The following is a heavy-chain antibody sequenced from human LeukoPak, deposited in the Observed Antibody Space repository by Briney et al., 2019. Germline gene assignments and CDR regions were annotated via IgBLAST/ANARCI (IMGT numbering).Heavy chain of an antibody. CDR2: INTNTGNP. V-gene: IGHV7-4-1*02. CDR1: GYTFTSYA. Sequence: ASVKVSCKASGYTFTSYAMNWVRQAPGQGLGWMGWINTNTGNPTYAQGFTGRFVFSLDTSVSTAYLQISSLKAEDTAVYYCARDGIAAAGMGYYYYYYYMDVWGKGTTVTVSS. CDR3: ARDGIAAAGMGYYYYYYYMDV. D-gene: IGHD6-13*01. J-gene: IGHJ6*03.